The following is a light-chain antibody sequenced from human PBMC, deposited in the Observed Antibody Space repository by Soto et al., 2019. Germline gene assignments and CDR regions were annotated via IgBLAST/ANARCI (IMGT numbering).Light chain of an antibody. J-gene: IGLJ1*01. Sequence: QSVLPQPPSVSGAAGQRVTISCTGSSSNIGSTYDVQWYQQLPGTAPKLLIHGNTDRPSGVPDRFSGSKSGTSASLAITGLQADDEADYYCQSYDDSLSVHYVFGTGTKVTVL. V-gene: IGLV1-40*01. CDR1: SSNIGSTYD. CDR2: GNT. CDR3: QSYDDSLSVHYV.